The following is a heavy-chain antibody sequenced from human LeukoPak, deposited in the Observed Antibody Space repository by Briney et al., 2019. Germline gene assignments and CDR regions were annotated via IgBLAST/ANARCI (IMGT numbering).Heavy chain of an antibody. CDR3: ARELDYYDFWSGYYPYYMDV. Sequence: ASVKVSCKASGYTFTGYYMHWVRQAPGQGLEWMGWINPNSGGTNYAQKFQGRVTMTRDTSISTAYMELSRLRSDDTAVYYCARELDYYDFWSGYYPYYMDVWGKGTTVTVSS. CDR2: INPNSGGT. J-gene: IGHJ6*03. CDR1: GYTFTGYY. V-gene: IGHV1-2*02. D-gene: IGHD3-3*01.